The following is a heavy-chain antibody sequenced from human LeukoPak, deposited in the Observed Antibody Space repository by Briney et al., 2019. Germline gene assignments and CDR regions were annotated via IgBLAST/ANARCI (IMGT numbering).Heavy chain of an antibody. D-gene: IGHD3-22*01. Sequence: SETLSLTCTVSGGSISSYYWSWIRQPAGKGLEWIGRIYTSGSTNYNPSLKSRVTMSVDTSKNQFSLKLSSVTAADTAVYYCARVLYYYDSSGFLYYYYMDVWGKGTTVTISS. CDR3: ARVLYYYDSSGFLYYYYMDV. CDR2: IYTSGST. V-gene: IGHV4-4*07. CDR1: GGSISSYY. J-gene: IGHJ6*03.